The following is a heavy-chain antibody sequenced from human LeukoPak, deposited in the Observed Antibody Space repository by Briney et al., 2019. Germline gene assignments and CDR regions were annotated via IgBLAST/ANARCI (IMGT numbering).Heavy chain of an antibody. CDR3: ARGSVGIVVVPTAIEYFQH. D-gene: IGHD2-2*03. V-gene: IGHV1-2*02. CDR1: GYTFTDYY. Sequence: ASVKVSCKASGYTFTDYYMHWVRQAPGQGLEWMGWINTNSGGTNYGQKFQGRVTMTRDTSISTADMELSRLRSDDTAVYYCARGSVGIVVVPTAIEYFQHWGQGTLVSVSS. J-gene: IGHJ1*01. CDR2: INTNSGGT.